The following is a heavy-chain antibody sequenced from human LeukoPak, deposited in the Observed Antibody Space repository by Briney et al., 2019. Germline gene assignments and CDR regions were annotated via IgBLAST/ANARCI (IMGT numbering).Heavy chain of an antibody. CDR2: IIPIFGTA. Sequence: GASVKVSCKASGGTFSSYAISWVRQAPGQGLEWMGGIIPIFGTANYAQKFQGRVTITADESTSTAYMELSSLRSEDTAVYYCARDDIVVVPAAIDRGYYYYGMDVWGQGTTVTVSS. CDR3: ARDDIVVVPAAIDRGYYYYGMDV. CDR1: GGTFSSYA. J-gene: IGHJ6*02. D-gene: IGHD2-2*02. V-gene: IGHV1-69*13.